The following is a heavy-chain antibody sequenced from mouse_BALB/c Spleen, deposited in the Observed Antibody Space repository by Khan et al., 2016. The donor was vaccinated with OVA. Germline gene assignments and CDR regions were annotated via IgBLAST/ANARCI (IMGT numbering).Heavy chain of an antibody. CDR2: ISSGGDYT. Sequence: EVELVESGGGLVKPGRPLKLSCTTSGFTFSTYAMSWVRQTPEKRLEWVATISSGGDYTYYPDSVKGRFTISRDNAKSTLYLQMSSLGSEDTAMYYCARDRNYYGSSFYFDYWGQGTTLTVSS. J-gene: IGHJ2*01. D-gene: IGHD1-1*01. CDR3: ARDRNYYGSSFYFDY. V-gene: IGHV5-9-1*01. CDR1: GFTFSTYA.